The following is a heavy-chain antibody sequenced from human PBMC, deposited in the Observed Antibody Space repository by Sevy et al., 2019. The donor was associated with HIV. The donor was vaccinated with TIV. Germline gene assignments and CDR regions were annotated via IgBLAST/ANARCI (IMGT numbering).Heavy chain of an antibody. J-gene: IGHJ1*01. CDR1: GFTFSSYA. CDR3: AKGIAAAGTGYFQH. V-gene: IGHV3-23*01. Sequence: GGSLRLSCAASGFTFSSYAMSWVRQAPGEGLKSVSAISGSGGSTYYADSVKGRFTISRDNSKNTLYLQMNSLRAEDTAVYYCAKGIAAAGTGYFQHWGQGTLVTVSS. CDR2: ISGSGGST. D-gene: IGHD6-13*01.